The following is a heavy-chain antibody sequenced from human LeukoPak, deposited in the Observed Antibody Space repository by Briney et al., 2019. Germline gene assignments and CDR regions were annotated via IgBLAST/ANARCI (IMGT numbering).Heavy chain of an antibody. V-gene: IGHV3-23*01. Sequence: GGSLRLSCAASGFTFSACAMTWVRQAPGKGLEWVSAINSYGTNTYDAASVKGRFTISRDNSNNTLFLQMNRLRAEDTAVYYCAKRVSGRYSSGWYFDDWGRGTLVTVSS. CDR1: GFTFSACA. J-gene: IGHJ4*02. CDR2: INSYGTNT. CDR3: AKRVSGRYSSGWYFDD. D-gene: IGHD6-19*01.